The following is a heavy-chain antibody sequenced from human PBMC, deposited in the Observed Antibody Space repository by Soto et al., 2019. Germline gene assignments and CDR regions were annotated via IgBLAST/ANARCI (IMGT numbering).Heavy chain of an antibody. Sequence: GGSLRLSCAASGFTFSAYDMNWVRQAPGKGLEWVSGIIGGGGTRYYADSVKGRFTISRDNSKNTLFLQMNSLRADDTAVYYCALIYVWGRSPVPRMDVWGQGTRVTVSS. V-gene: IGHV3-23*01. CDR2: IIGGGGTR. CDR1: GFTFSAYD. J-gene: IGHJ6*02. D-gene: IGHD3-16*01. CDR3: ALIYVWGRSPVPRMDV.